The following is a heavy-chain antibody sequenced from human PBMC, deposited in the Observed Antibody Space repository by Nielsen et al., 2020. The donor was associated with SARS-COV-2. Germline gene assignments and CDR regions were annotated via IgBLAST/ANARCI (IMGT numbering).Heavy chain of an antibody. Sequence: GESLRLSCATSGFIFSDFAMGWVRQAPGKGLEWVSSISYSGRAPYYADSVKGRFIISRDNYENTLYLQMNSLRAEDTALYFCAKERNGNYPNCFDLWGQGTLVTVSS. CDR1: GFIFSDFA. V-gene: IGHV3-23*01. J-gene: IGHJ5*02. CDR3: AKERNGNYPNCFDL. D-gene: IGHD3-16*02. CDR2: ISYSGRAP.